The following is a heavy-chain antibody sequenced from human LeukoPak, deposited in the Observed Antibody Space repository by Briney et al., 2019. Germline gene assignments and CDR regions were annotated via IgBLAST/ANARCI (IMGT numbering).Heavy chain of an antibody. Sequence: SQTLSLTCTVSGGSLSSGDYYWSWIRQPPGKGLEWIGYIYYSGSTYYNPSLKSRVTISVDTSKNQFSLKLSSVTAADTAVYYCARGRFGVKGAFDIWGQGTMGTVSS. CDR2: IYYSGST. V-gene: IGHV4-30-4*01. J-gene: IGHJ3*02. D-gene: IGHD3-10*01. CDR3: ARGRFGVKGAFDI. CDR1: GGSLSSGDYY.